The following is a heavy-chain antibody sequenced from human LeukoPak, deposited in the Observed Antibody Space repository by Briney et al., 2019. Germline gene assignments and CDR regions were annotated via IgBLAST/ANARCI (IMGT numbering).Heavy chain of an antibody. V-gene: IGHV1-46*01. Sequence: GASVKVSCKASGYTFTGYYMHWVRQAPGQGLEWMGIINPSGGSTSYAQKFQGRVTMTRDTSTSTVYMELSSLRSEDTAVYYCARAQPFGELYAYYYGMDVWGQGTTVTVSS. CDR3: ARAQPFGELYAYYYGMDV. D-gene: IGHD3-10*01. CDR1: GYTFTGYY. CDR2: INPSGGST. J-gene: IGHJ6*02.